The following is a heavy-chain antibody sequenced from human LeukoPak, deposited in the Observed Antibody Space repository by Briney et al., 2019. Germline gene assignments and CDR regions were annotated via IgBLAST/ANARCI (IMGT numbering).Heavy chain of an antibody. V-gene: IGHV4-61*02. D-gene: IGHD3-3*01. CDR1: GGSISSGSYY. Sequence: PSQTLSLTCTVSGGSISSGSYYWSWIRQPAGKGLEWIGRIYTSGSTNYNPSLKSRVTISVDTSKNQFSLKLGSVTAADTAVYYCARERYESYYYYMDVWGKGTTVTVSS. CDR2: IYTSGST. J-gene: IGHJ6*03. CDR3: ARERYESYYYYMDV.